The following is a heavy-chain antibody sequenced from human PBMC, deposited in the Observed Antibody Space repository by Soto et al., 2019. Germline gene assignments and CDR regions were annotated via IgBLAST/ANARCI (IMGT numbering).Heavy chain of an antibody. D-gene: IGHD4-17*01. Sequence: VQLLESGGGLVQPGGSLRLSCAASGFTFTNYAMNWVRHSPGKGLEWVATIAYEGKTKNYADSAKGRFTISRDISKSTVYLQMNSLRREDTATYYCAKSTSGYGGASDFWGQGTVVTVSS. J-gene: IGHJ4*02. CDR2: IAYEGKTK. CDR3: AKSTSGYGGASDF. CDR1: GFTFTNYA. V-gene: IGHV3-30*18.